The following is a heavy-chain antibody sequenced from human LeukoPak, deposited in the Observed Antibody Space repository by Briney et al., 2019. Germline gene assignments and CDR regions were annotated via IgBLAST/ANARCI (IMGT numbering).Heavy chain of an antibody. Sequence: KSSETLSLTCTISGGSISSYYWSWIRQPPGKGLEWIGYIYYSGSTNYNPSLKSRVTISVDTSKNQFSLKLSSVTAADTAVYYCARNWGPERWLQLRPYNWFDPWGQGTLVTVSS. CDR3: ARNWGPERWLQLRPYNWFDP. CDR1: GGSISSYY. CDR2: IYYSGST. J-gene: IGHJ5*02. V-gene: IGHV4-59*01. D-gene: IGHD5-24*01.